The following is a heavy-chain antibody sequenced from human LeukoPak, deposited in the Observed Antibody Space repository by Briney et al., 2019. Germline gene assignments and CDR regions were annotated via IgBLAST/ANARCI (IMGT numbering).Heavy chain of an antibody. J-gene: IGHJ4*02. CDR1: GVSISSYY. V-gene: IGHV4-59*01. CDR3: ARVRYGSGSYYFDN. CDR2: IYYSGST. Sequence: SETLSLTCTVSGVSISSYYWSWIRQPPGNGLEWLGYIYYSGSTNYNPSLKSRVTVSVDTSKNQCSLILTSVTAADTAVYYCARVRYGSGSYYFDNWGQGTLVTVSS. D-gene: IGHD3-10*01.